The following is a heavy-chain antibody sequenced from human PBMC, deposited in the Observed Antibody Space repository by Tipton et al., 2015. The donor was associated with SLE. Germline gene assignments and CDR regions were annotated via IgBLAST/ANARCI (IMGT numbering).Heavy chain of an antibody. Sequence: LRLSCAVYGGSFSGYYWSWIRQPPGKGLEWIGSIHYSGGTYYNPSLKSRGTISVDTSKNQFSLKLTSVTAADTAVYYCASLDFWSGYWGFQHWGQGTLVTVSS. CDR1: GGSFSGYY. D-gene: IGHD3-3*01. CDR2: IHYSGGT. V-gene: IGHV4-34*01. CDR3: ASLDFWSGYWGFQH. J-gene: IGHJ1*01.